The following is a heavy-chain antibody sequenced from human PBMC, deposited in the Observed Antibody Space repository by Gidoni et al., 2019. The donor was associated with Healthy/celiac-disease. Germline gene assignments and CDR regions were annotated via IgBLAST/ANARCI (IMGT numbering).Heavy chain of an antibody. CDR2: ISAYNGKT. D-gene: IGHD3-22*01. CDR3: AREGERYYDSSGEPNWYFDH. CDR1: GYTFTSFG. J-gene: IGHJ2*01. V-gene: IGHV1-18*01. Sequence: QVQLVQSGAEVQKPGASVQVSSKASGYTFTSFGISGVRQAPGQGLEWMGWISAYNGKTNYAQKLQGRVTMTTDTATSTAYMELRSLRSDDTAVYYCAREGERYYDSSGEPNWYFDHWGRGTLVTVSS.